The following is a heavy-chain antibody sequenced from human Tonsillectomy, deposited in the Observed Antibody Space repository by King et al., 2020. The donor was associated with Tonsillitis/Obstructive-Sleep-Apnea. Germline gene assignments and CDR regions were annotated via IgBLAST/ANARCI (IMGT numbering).Heavy chain of an antibody. CDR1: GFSFSNYA. J-gene: IGHJ4*02. D-gene: IGHD6-13*01. Sequence: DVQLVQSGGGLVQPGGSLSLSCAASGFSFSNYAMSWVRQAPGKGLEWVSAIRGSGGSTYYVDYVKGRFTISRDNSKNTLYLQMNRLRAEDTAVYYCAKDLSRGAAGDNHYWVQGTLVTVST. CDR2: IRGSGGST. CDR3: AKDLSRGAAGDNHY. V-gene: IGHV3-23*04.